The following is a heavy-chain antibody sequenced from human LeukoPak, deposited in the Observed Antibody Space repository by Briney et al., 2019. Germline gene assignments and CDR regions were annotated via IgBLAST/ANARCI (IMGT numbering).Heavy chain of an antibody. CDR1: GGSISSYY. CDR2: IYYSGST. D-gene: IGHD3-22*01. Sequence: SETLSLTCTVSGGSISSYYWSWIRQPPGKGLEWIGYIYYSGSTNYNPSLKSRVTISVNTSKNQFSLKLSSVTAADTAVYYCARAPFYDSSGYYYRGSYFDYWGQGTLVTVSS. J-gene: IGHJ4*02. CDR3: ARAPFYDSSGYYYRGSYFDY. V-gene: IGHV4-59*01.